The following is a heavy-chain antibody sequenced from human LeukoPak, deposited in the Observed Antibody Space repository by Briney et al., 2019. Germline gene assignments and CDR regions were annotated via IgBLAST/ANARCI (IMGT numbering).Heavy chain of an antibody. CDR1: GGSISSSSYY. V-gene: IGHV4-39*01. D-gene: IGHD3-22*01. CDR2: IYYSGST. CDR3: AGHYYDSSGYFGY. Sequence: PSETLSLTCTVSGGSISSSSYYWGWIRQPPGKGLEWIGSIYYSGSTYYNPSLKSRVTISVDTSKNQFSLKLSSVTAADTAVYYCAGHYYDSSGYFGYWGQGTLVTVSS. J-gene: IGHJ4*02.